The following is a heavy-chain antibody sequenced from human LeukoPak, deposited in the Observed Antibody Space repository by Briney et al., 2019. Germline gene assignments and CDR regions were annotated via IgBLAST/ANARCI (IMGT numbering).Heavy chain of an antibody. CDR2: INPNSGGT. J-gene: IGHJ4*02. Sequence: ASVKVSCKASGYTFTGYYMHWVRQAPGQGLEWMGWINPNSGGTDNAQKFQGRVTMTRDTSISTAYMGLSRLRSDDTAVYYCARQRTAYCGGDCYFFDYWGQGTLVTVSS. D-gene: IGHD2-21*02. CDR3: ARQRTAYCGGDCYFFDY. V-gene: IGHV1-2*02. CDR1: GYTFTGYY.